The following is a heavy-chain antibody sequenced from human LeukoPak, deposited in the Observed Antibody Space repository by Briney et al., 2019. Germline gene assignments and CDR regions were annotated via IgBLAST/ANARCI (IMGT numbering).Heavy chain of an antibody. CDR2: INPNSGGT. V-gene: IGHV1-2*02. CDR1: EYTFTDYY. D-gene: IGHD3-10*01. CDR3: ARESSAPYGSGSFINWFDP. Sequence: GASVKVSCKTSEYTFTDYYIHWVRQAPGQGLEWMGWINPNSGGTNYAQKFQGRVTMTRDTSISTAYMELSRLRSDDTAVYYCARESSAPYGSGSFINWFDPWGQGTLVTVSS. J-gene: IGHJ5*02.